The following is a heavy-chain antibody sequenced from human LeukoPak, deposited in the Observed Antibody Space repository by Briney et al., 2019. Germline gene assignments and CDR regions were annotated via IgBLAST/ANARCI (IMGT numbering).Heavy chain of an antibody. CDR1: GDSVSSNSAA. J-gene: IGHJ4*02. V-gene: IGHV6-1*01. D-gene: IGHD5-24*01. CDR3: ARDNREGYNCLDY. Sequence: SQTLSLTFAISGDSVSSNSAAWNWLRQSPSRGLEWLGSTYYRSKWYNDYAVSVKSRITINPDTSKNQFSLQLNSVTPEDTAVYYCARDNREGYNCLDYWGQGTLVTVSS. CDR2: TYYRSKWYN.